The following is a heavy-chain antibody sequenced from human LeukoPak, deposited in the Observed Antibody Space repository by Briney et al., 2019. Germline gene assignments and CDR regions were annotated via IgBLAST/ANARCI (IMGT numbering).Heavy chain of an antibody. Sequence: SETLSLTCSVSGGSISSHFWSWIRQPPGKGLEWIGYIYYSGSTNYNLSLKSRVTISVDTSKNQFSLRLSSVTAADTAVYYCARRTHAFDIWGQGTMVTVSS. D-gene: IGHD1-1*01. V-gene: IGHV4-59*11. CDR1: GGSISSHF. CDR3: ARRTHAFDI. J-gene: IGHJ3*02. CDR2: IYYSGST.